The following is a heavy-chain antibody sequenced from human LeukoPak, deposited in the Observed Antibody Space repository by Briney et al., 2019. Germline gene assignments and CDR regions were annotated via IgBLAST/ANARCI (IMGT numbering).Heavy chain of an antibody. CDR2: ISSSSSTI. D-gene: IGHD4-23*01. Sequence: PGGSLRPSCAASGFTFSSYSMNWVRQAPGRGLEWVSYISSSSSTIYYADSVKGRFTISRDNAKNSLYLQMNSLRAEDTAVYYCARGSYGGPEPYYFDYWGQGTLVTVSS. CDR3: ARGSYGGPEPYYFDY. J-gene: IGHJ4*02. V-gene: IGHV3-48*01. CDR1: GFTFSSYS.